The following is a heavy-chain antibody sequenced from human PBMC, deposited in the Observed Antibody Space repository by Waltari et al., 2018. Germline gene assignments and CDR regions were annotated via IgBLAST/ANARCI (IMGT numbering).Heavy chain of an antibody. V-gene: IGHV3-15*01. J-gene: IGHJ3*01. CDR2: IKSRTEGGTT. CDR3: TTRSLVEGTDDVLDL. CDR1: GFTFRNAW. Sequence: EVQLVESGGGLVKPGGSLGLSCEASGFTFRNAWMQLVRQAPGKGLEWVGRIKSRTEGGTTDYAAPVKGRFSVSRDDSKKMLYLEMNNLKTEDTAMYFCTTRSLVEGTDDVLDLWGRGTMAIVSS. D-gene: IGHD2-21*02.